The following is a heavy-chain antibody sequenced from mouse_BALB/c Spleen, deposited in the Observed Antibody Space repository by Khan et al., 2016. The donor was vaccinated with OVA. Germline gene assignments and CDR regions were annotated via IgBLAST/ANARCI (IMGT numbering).Heavy chain of an antibody. Sequence: VQLQQPGPELVRPGASVKISCKAFGYTFTTHHINWVKQRPGQGLAGIGNIKPYNDYPKYNQKFKGKATLTVDKSSSTAYMELSSLTSEDSAVYYCARTGTFYGMDYWGQGTSVTVSS. V-gene: IGHV1S45*01. J-gene: IGHJ4*01. CDR2: IKPYNDYP. CDR3: ARTGTFYGMDY. D-gene: IGHD4-1*01. CDR1: GYTFTTHH.